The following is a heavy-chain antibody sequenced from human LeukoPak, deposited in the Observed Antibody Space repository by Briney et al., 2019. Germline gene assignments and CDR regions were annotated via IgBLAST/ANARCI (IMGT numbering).Heavy chain of an antibody. CDR3: ARDLPRYYYDSSGYDDY. J-gene: IGHJ4*02. D-gene: IGHD3-22*01. Sequence: SVKVSCKASGGTFSSYAIGWVRQAPGQGLEWMGRIIPILGIANYAQKFQGRVTITADKSTSTAYMELSSLRSEDTAVYYCARDLPRYYYDSSGYDDYWGQGTLVTVSS. V-gene: IGHV1-69*04. CDR2: IIPILGIA. CDR1: GGTFSSYA.